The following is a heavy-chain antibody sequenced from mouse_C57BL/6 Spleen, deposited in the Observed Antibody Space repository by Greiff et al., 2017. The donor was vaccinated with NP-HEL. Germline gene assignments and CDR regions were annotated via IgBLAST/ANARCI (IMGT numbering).Heavy chain of an antibody. V-gene: IGHV1-82*01. CDR2: IYPGDGDT. D-gene: IGHD1-1*01. J-gene: IGHJ4*01. Sequence: QVQLKQSGPELVKPGASVKISCKASGYAFSSSWMNWVKQRPGKGLEWIGRIYPGDGDTNYNGKFKGKATLTADKSSSTAYMQLSSLTSEDSAVYFCARDYCSSYDYAMDYWGQGTSVTVSS. CDR1: GYAFSSSW. CDR3: ARDYCSSYDYAMDY.